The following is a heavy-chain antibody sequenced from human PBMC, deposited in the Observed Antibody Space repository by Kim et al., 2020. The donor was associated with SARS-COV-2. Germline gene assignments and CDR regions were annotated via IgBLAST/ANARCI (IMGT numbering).Heavy chain of an antibody. J-gene: IGHJ5*02. Sequence: SETLSLTCTVSGGSISTYHWTWIRQPPGKGLEWIGYVSYSGSTNYNPSLKSRVTISIDTSRNQFSLKLSSVTAADTAVYYCARHGDVFGSGWFDPWGQETLVTVSS. CDR3: ARHGDVFGSGWFDP. V-gene: IGHV4-59*08. CDR2: VSYSGST. CDR1: GGSISTYH. D-gene: IGHD3-10*01.